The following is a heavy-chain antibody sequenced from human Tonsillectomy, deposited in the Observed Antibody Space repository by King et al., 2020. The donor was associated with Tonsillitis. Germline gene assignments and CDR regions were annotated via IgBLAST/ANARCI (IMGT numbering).Heavy chain of an antibody. D-gene: IGHD3-10*01. J-gene: IGHJ4*02. CDR1: GFTFDDYA. Sequence: VQLVESGGGLVQPGRSLRLSCAASGFTFDDYAMHWVRQAPGKGLEWVSGISWNTGSIGYADSVKGRFTISRDNAKNSLYLQMNSLRAEDTALYYCAKDLFDGSGSYNYFDYWGQGTLVTVSS. V-gene: IGHV3-9*01. CDR3: AKDLFDGSGSYNYFDY. CDR2: ISWNTGSI.